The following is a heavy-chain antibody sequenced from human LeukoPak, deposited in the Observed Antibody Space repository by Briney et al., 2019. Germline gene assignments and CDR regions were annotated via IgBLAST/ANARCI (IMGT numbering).Heavy chain of an antibody. Sequence: GGSLRLSCAASGFTFSSYGMHWVRQAPGKGLEWVAFIRFDGTNKYYADPVKGRFSISRDNSKNTLYLQMNSLRAEDTAVYYCAKDSSVYYYDSRNFDYWGQGTLVTVSS. CDR3: AKDSSVYYYDSRNFDY. J-gene: IGHJ4*02. D-gene: IGHD3-22*01. CDR2: IRFDGTNK. CDR1: GFTFSSYG. V-gene: IGHV3-30*02.